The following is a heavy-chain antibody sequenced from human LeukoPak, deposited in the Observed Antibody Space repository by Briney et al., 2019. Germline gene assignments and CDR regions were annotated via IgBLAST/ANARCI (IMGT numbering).Heavy chain of an antibody. D-gene: IGHD2-2*01. CDR3: ARGDCSSTSCYHPEFDY. V-gene: IGHV1-46*01. Sequence: ASVKVSCKASGYTFTGYYMHWVRQAPGQGLEWMGIINPSGGSTSYAQKFQGRVTMTRDTSTSTVYMELSSLRSEDTAVYYCARGDCSSTSCYHPEFDYWGQGTLVTVSS. J-gene: IGHJ4*02. CDR2: INPSGGST. CDR1: GYTFTGYY.